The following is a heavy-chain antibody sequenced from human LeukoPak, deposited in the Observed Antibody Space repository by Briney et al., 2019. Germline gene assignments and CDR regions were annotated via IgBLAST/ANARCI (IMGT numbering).Heavy chain of an antibody. CDR2: IIPILGIA. CDR3: ARKSSSSWYWYFDL. CDR1: GGTFSSYA. V-gene: IGHV1-69*04. Sequence: GASVKVSCKASGGTFSSYAISWVRQAPGQGLEWMGRIIPILGIANYAQKFQGRVTITTDESTSTAYMELSSLRSEDTAVYYCARKSSSSWYWYFDLWGRGTLVTVSS. J-gene: IGHJ2*01. D-gene: IGHD6-13*01.